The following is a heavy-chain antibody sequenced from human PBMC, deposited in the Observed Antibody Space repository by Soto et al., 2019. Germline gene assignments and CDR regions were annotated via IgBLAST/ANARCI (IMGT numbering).Heavy chain of an antibody. J-gene: IGHJ6*03. D-gene: IGHD4-4*01. CDR2: IKSKTDGGTT. CDR3: TTAPTVIVRNPGGNNYYYYMDV. Sequence: GGSLRLSCAASGFTFSNAWMSWVRQAPGKGLEWVGRIKSKTDGGTTDYAAPGKGRFTISRDDSKNTLYLQMNSLKTEDTAVYYCTTAPTVIVRNPGGNNYYYYMDVWGKGTTVTVSS. V-gene: IGHV3-15*01. CDR1: GFTFSNAW.